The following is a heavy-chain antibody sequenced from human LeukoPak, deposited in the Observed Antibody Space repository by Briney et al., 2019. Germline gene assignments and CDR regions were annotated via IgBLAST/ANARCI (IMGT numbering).Heavy chain of an antibody. D-gene: IGHD3-10*01. CDR3: AKDPTMVQGVITDY. V-gene: IGHV3-23*01. CDR2: ISGSGGST. Sequence: GGSLRLSCAASGSTFSSYAMSWVRQAPGKGLEWVSAISGSGGSTYYADSVKGRFTISRDNSKNTLYLQMNSLRAEDTAVYYCAKDPTMVQGVITDYWGQGTLVTVSS. J-gene: IGHJ4*02. CDR1: GSTFSSYA.